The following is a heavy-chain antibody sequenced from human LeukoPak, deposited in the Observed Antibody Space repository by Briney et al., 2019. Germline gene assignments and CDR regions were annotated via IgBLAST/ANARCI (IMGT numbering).Heavy chain of an antibody. J-gene: IGHJ5*02. CDR1: GYTFTDYY. D-gene: IGHD6-19*01. CDR2: INPLRGIT. Sequence: GASVKVSYKASGYTFTDYYVHWVRQAPGLGLEWMGIINPLRGITIYAQKFQGRVTMTSDTSTNTVYMELSSLISEDTAVYYCTRTIGYRPVAGLKEKWFDPWGQGTLVTVSS. V-gene: IGHV1-46*01. CDR3: TRTIGYRPVAGLKEKWFDP.